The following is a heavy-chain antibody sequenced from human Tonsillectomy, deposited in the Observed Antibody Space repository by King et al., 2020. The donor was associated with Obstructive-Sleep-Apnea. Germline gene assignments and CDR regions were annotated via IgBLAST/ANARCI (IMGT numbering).Heavy chain of an antibody. CDR1: GGSISSGGYY. J-gene: IGHJ1*01. CDR3: AGGYYDVWTGYQPGAEYFQH. D-gene: IGHD3-3*01. Sequence: VQLQESGPGLVKPSQTLSLTCTVSGGSISSGGYYWSWIRQHPGKGLEWIGYIYYSGSTYYNPSLKSRVTISVDTSKNQFSLKLSSVTAADTAVYSCAGGYYDVWTGYQPGAEYFQHWGQGTLVTVSS. CDR2: IYYSGST. V-gene: IGHV4-31*03.